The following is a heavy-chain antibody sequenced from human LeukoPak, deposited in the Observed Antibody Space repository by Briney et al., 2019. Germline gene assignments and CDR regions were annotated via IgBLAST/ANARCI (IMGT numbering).Heavy chain of an antibody. V-gene: IGHV1-2*02. CDR1: GYTFTGYY. CDR2: INPNSGGT. CDR3: ARGDSGYYDSSGYSSSLDY. J-gene: IGHJ4*02. Sequence: GASVKVSCKASGYTFTGYYMHWVRQAPGQGLEWMGWINPNSGGTNYAQKFQGRVTMTRDTSISTAYMELSRLRSDDTAVYYCARGDSGYYDSSGYSSSLDYWGQGTLVTVSS. D-gene: IGHD3-22*01.